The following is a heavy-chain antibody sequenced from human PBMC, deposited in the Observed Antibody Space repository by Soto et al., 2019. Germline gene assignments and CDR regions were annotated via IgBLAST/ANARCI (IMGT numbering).Heavy chain of an antibody. Sequence: PSETLSLTCIVSGVSVTSYTWSWVRQPANKGLEWIGRVFSSVSTYYNPSLKSRVTISVDTSKNQFSLKLSSVTAADTAVYYCARGGVVVITTPFDYWGQGTLVTVSS. CDR1: GVSVTSYT. V-gene: IGHV4-4*07. D-gene: IGHD3-22*01. CDR3: ARGGVVVITTPFDY. CDR2: VFSSVST. J-gene: IGHJ4*02.